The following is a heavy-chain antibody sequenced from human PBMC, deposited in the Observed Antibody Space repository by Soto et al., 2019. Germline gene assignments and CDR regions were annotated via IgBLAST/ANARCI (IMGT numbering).Heavy chain of an antibody. CDR2: INPNSGDT. J-gene: IGHJ5*02. CDR3: ARVSGVITDILTGDAHGWFDP. CDR1: GYTFNASY. D-gene: IGHD3-9*01. V-gene: IGHV1-2*02. Sequence: GASVKVSCKASGYTFNASYIHWVRQAPGQGLEWVGRINPNSGDTTYAQKFEGRVTLNRDTSISTAYLELSGLRSDDTAVYYCARVSGVITDILTGDAHGWFDPWGQGTMVTVSS.